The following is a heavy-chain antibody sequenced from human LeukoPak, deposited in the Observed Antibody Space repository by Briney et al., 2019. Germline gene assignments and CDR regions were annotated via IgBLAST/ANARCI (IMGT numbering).Heavy chain of an antibody. Sequence: GGSLRLSCAASGFTFSSYSMNWVRQAPGKGLEWVSSISSSSSYIYYADSVKGRFTISRDNAKNSLYLQMNSLRAEDTATYFCVGAHSSLWSRQVSIWFDPWGQGTLVTVSS. J-gene: IGHJ5*02. CDR3: VGAHSSLWSRQVSIWFDP. CDR2: ISSSSSYI. D-gene: IGHD3-22*01. CDR1: GFTFSSYS. V-gene: IGHV3-21*01.